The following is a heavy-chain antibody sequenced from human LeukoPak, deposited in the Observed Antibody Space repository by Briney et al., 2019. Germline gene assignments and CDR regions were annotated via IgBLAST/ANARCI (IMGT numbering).Heavy chain of an antibody. D-gene: IGHD1-7*01. CDR3: ARWEIRGTAHKLDY. CDR1: GFTFSSYA. CDR2: ISGSGGST. J-gene: IGHJ4*02. V-gene: IGHV3-23*01. Sequence: GGSLRLSCAASGFTFSSYAMSWVRQAPGKGLEWVSAISGSGGSTYYADSVKGRFTISRDNAKNSMYLQMNSLRAEDTAVYYCARWEIRGTAHKLDYWGQGTLVTVSS.